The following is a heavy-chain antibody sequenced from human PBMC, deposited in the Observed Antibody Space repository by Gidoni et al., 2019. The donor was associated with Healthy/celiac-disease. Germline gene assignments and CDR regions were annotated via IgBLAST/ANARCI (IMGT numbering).Heavy chain of an antibody. CDR1: GGSFSGYY. Sequence: QVQLQQWGAGLLKPSETLSRTCAVYGGSFSGYYWSWIRQPPGKGLEWIGEINHSGSTNYNPSLKSRVTISVDTSKNQFSLKLSSVTAADTAVYYCARRSIVGATGRENWFDPWGQGTLVTVSS. J-gene: IGHJ5*02. CDR2: INHSGST. V-gene: IGHV4-34*01. CDR3: ARRSIVGATGRENWFDP. D-gene: IGHD1-26*01.